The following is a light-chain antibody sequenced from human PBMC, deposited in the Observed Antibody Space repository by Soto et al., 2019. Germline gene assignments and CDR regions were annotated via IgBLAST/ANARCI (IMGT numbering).Light chain of an antibody. V-gene: IGKV1-39*01. CDR2: AAS. Sequence: DIRMTQSPSSLSASVGDRVTITCRASQTISSYLNWYQQKPGKAPQILIYAASTLQSGVPSRFSGSGSGTDFTLTISSLQREDFATYYCQQSYDTVAFGGGTKVEIK. CDR1: QTISSY. CDR3: QQSYDTVA. J-gene: IGKJ4*01.